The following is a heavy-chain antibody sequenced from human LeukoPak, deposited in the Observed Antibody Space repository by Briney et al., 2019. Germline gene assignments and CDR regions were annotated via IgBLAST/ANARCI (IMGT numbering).Heavy chain of an antibody. CDR1: GFTFSSYW. CDR3: ARDPGYSGYDSHLDY. D-gene: IGHD5-12*01. Sequence: GGSLRLSCAASGFTFSSYWMHWVRQAPGKGLVWVSRINSDGSSTSYADSVKGRFTISRDNAKNTLYLQMNSLRAEDTAVYYCARDPGYSGYDSHLDYWGQGTLVTVSS. J-gene: IGHJ4*02. V-gene: IGHV3-74*01. CDR2: INSDGSST.